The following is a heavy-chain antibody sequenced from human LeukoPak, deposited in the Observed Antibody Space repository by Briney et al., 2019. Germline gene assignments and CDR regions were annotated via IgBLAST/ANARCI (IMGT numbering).Heavy chain of an antibody. V-gene: IGHV3-7*01. D-gene: IGHD6-13*01. CDR2: IKQDGSEE. J-gene: IGHJ6*02. CDR1: GFTFSSYW. Sequence: GGSLRLSCAASGFTFSSYWMSWVRQAPGKGLEWVANIKQDGSEEYYVDSVKGRFTISRDNAKNSLYLQMNSLRAEDTAVYYCARDGYSSSWYTLGLIYYYGMDVWGQGTTVTVSS. CDR3: ARDGYSSSWYTLGLIYYYGMDV.